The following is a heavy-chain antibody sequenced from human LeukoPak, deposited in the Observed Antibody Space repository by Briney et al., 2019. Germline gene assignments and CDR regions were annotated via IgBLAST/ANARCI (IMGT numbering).Heavy chain of an antibody. Sequence: GLSLRLSCAASGFIFTTYSVNWVRQAPGKGLEWVSSISSSSTYISYADSVEGRFTISRDNAKNSLYLQMNSLRAEDTALYYCARVFSGNYYSGFDYWGQGTLVTVSS. CDR3: ARVFSGNYYSGFDY. V-gene: IGHV3-21*01. D-gene: IGHD3-10*01. J-gene: IGHJ4*02. CDR1: GFIFTTYS. CDR2: ISSSSTYI.